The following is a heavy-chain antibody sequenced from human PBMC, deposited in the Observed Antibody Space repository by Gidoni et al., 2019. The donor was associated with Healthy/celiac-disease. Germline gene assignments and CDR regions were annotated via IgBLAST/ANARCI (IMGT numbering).Heavy chain of an antibody. CDR2: INPNSCGT. CDR1: GNTFNGYY. J-gene: IGHJ4*02. V-gene: IGHV1-2*04. CDR3: ARAQDSSGYSSSWYFDY. Sequence: QVQLVQSGAEVKKPGASVKVSCKASGNTFNGYYMHWVRQAPGQGLEWMGWINPNSCGTNYAQQFQGWVTMTRDTSISTAYMELSRLRSDDTAVYYCARAQDSSGYSSSWYFDYWGQGTLVTVSS. D-gene: IGHD3-22*01.